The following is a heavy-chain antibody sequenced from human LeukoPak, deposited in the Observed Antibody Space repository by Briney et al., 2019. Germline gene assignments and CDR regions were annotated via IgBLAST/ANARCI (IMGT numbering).Heavy chain of an antibody. CDR3: AKQYSSSWYFYGMDV. J-gene: IGHJ6*02. Sequence: GGSLRLSCAASGFTFDDYAMHWVRQAPGKGLGWVSGISWNSGSIGYADSVKGRFTISRDNAKNSLYLQMNSLRAEDTALYYCAKQYSSSWYFYGMDVWGQGTTVTVSS. CDR1: GFTFDDYA. D-gene: IGHD6-13*01. CDR2: ISWNSGSI. V-gene: IGHV3-9*01.